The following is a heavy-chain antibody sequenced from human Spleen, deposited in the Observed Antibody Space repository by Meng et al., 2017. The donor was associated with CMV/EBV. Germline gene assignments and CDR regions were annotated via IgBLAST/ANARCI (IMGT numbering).Heavy chain of an antibody. CDR3: ARGVAEYLGWEMGH. D-gene: IGHD2/OR15-2a*01. V-gene: IGHV3-66*01. CDR1: GFTVRSNY. J-gene: IGHJ4*02. CDR2: IYSGGRT. Sequence: GRRVEFVGGLIQPGGALGLSCAASGFTVRSNYLSWVRQAPGKGLEWVSVIYSGGRTYYADSVKGRFIISRDNSKNTVYLQMNSLRVEDTGVYYCARGVAEYLGWEMGHWGQGTLVTVSS.